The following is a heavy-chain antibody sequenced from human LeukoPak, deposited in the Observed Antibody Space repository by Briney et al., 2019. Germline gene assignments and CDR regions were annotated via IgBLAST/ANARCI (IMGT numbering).Heavy chain of an antibody. D-gene: IGHD3-10*01. Sequence: GGSLRLSCAASGFTFSSYAMSWVRQAPGKGLEWVSTISGSGGSTYYADSVKGRFTISRDNSKNTVYLQMNSLRGEDTAVYYCANLHGSGSSRYFDYWGQGTLVTVSS. J-gene: IGHJ4*02. CDR2: ISGSGGST. CDR1: GFTFSSYA. CDR3: ANLHGSGSSRYFDY. V-gene: IGHV3-23*01.